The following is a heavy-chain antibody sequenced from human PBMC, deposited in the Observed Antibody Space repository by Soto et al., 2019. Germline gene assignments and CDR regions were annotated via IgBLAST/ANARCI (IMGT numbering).Heavy chain of an antibody. CDR1: GGSFSGYY. CDR3: ARPGVRGRYCYYGNEV. Sequence: PSDTLSLTCAVCGGSFSGYYWSWIRQPPGKGLEWIGEINHSGSTNYNPSLKSRVTISVDTSKNQFSLKLSSVTAADTAVYYCARPGVRGRYCYYGNEVWCPATT. J-gene: IGHJ6*02. CDR2: INHSGST. D-gene: IGHD3-10*01. V-gene: IGHV4-34*01.